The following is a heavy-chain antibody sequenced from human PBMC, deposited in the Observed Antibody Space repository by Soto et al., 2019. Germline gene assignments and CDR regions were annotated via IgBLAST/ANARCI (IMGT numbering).Heavy chain of an antibody. D-gene: IGHD3-9*01. CDR2: ISSSSGTT. Sequence: GGSLRLSCAASGFTFSTYLMTWVRQAPGKGLEWVSTISSSSGTTYYADSVKGRFTISRDDAKNTLYLQMNGLRAEDTAVYYCARAQLRYFDWQPPWYYYGMDVWGQGTTVTVSS. CDR3: ARAQLRYFDWQPPWYYYGMDV. J-gene: IGHJ6*02. V-gene: IGHV3-23*01. CDR1: GFTFSTYL.